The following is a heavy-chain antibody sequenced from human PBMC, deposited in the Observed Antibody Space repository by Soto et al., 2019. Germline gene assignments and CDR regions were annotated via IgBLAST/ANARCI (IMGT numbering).Heavy chain of an antibody. CDR2: ISAYNGNT. D-gene: IGHD2-15*01. Sequence: ASVKVSCKASGYTFTNYGIHWVRQAPGQRLEWMGWISAYNGNTNYAQKLQGRVTMTTDTSTSTAYMELRSLRSDDTAVYYCARDRGYLAQWDYWGQGTLVTVSS. V-gene: IGHV1-18*01. CDR1: GYTFTNYG. J-gene: IGHJ4*02. CDR3: ARDRGYLAQWDY.